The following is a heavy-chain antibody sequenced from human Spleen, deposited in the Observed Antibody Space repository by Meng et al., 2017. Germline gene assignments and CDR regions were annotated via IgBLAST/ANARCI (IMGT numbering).Heavy chain of an antibody. CDR3: ARVAVAEMESRFDY. J-gene: IGHJ4*02. CDR2: IIPIFGTA. D-gene: IGHD6-19*01. V-gene: IGHV1-69*06. Sequence: SVKVSCKASGGTFSSYAISWVRQAPGQGLEWMGGIIPIFGTASYAQKFQGRVTITADKSTSTAYMELSSLRSEDTAVYYCARVAVAEMESRFDYWGQGTLVTVSS. CDR1: GGTFSSYA.